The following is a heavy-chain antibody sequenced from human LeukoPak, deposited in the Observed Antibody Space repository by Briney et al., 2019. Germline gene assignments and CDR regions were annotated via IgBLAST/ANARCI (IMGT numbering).Heavy chain of an antibody. CDR3: AGEGHYYDDTGYYYGGEDY. J-gene: IGHJ4*02. V-gene: IGHV4-4*07. CDR1: GGSITSYY. Sequence: SETLSLXCTVSGGSITSYYWSWIRQPAGKGLEWIGRIYTRGSTKYSPSLKSRVTLSVDTSKNQFSLRLSSVTAADTAVYYCAGEGHYYDDTGYYYGGEDYWGQGTLVTVSS. D-gene: IGHD3-22*01. CDR2: IYTRGST.